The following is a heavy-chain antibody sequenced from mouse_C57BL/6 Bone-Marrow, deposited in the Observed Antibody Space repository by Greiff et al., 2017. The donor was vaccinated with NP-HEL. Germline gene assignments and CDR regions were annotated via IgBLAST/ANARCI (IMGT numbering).Heavy chain of an antibody. CDR1: GYNFTSYG. CDR2: IYPRSGNT. J-gene: IGHJ4*01. V-gene: IGHV1-81*01. Sequence: QVQLQQSGAELARPGASVKLSCTASGYNFTSYGISWVKQRTGQGLEWIGEIYPRSGNTYYNEKFKGKATLTADKSSSTAYMELRSLTSEDSAVYFCARSENYRPYYYAMDYLGQGTSVTVSS. D-gene: IGHD1-1*02. CDR3: ARSENYRPYYYAMDY.